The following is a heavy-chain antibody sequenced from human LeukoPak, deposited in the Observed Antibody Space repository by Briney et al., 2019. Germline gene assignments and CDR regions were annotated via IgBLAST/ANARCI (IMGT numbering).Heavy chain of an antibody. V-gene: IGHV3-74*01. CDR1: GFTFSSYW. D-gene: IGHD3-22*01. CDR3: ARAAYYYDSSGSPGGYYFDY. CDR2: INSDGSST. Sequence: GGSLRLSCAASGFTFSSYWMRWVRHAPGKGVGWVSRINSDGSSTSYADSVKGGFTISRDNAKTTLYLQMNSLTAEDTAVYYCARAAYYYDSSGSPGGYYFDYWGQGTLVTVSS. J-gene: IGHJ4*02.